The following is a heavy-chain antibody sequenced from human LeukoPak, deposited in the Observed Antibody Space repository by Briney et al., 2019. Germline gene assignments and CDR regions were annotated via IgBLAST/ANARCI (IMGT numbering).Heavy chain of an antibody. CDR1: GFTFSRYS. J-gene: IGHJ4*02. Sequence: PGGSLRLSCAASGFTFSRYSMNWVRQAPGKGLEWVANIKQDGSEKYYVDSVKGRFTISRDNAKNSLYLQMNSLRAEDTAVYYCASEVGEYYYDSSGYSVWGQGTLVTVSS. D-gene: IGHD3-22*01. CDR2: IKQDGSEK. V-gene: IGHV3-7*01. CDR3: ASEVGEYYYDSSGYSV.